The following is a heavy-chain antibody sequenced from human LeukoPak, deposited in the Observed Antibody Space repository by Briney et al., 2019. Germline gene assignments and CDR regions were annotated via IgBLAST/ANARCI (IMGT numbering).Heavy chain of an antibody. D-gene: IGHD2-21*01. CDR2: ISSSSTSI. CDR3: AREFSVVGNFDY. J-gene: IGHJ4*02. CDR1: GFLFSDFIDHT. Sequence: GGSLRLSCADSGFLFSDFIDHTMVWVRQAPGKGLEWVSYISSSSTSISYADSVRGRFSISRDNAQRSLYLHMNSLRDEDTAVYYCAREFSVVGNFDYWGQGTLVIVSS. V-gene: IGHV3-21*01.